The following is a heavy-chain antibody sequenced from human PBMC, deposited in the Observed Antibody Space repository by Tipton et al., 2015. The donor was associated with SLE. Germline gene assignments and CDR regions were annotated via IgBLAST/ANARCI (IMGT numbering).Heavy chain of an antibody. CDR3: ATYEAGVGGRSY. Sequence: TLSLTCTVSGGSLTGHHWSWIRQPPGKGLEWIGYIYYTGTTEYNPSLKSRVTISVDTSKNQFSLKVTSVTAADTAVYYCATYEAGVGGRSYWGQGTLVTVSS. CDR2: IYYTGTT. D-gene: IGHD3-16*01. J-gene: IGHJ4*02. V-gene: IGHV4-59*11. CDR1: GGSLTGHH.